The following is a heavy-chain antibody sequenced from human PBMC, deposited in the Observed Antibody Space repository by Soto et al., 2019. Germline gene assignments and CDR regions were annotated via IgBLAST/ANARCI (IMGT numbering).Heavy chain of an antibody. J-gene: IGHJ6*02. CDR3: ARLQGYCIDSRCPGHYALDV. V-gene: IGHV4-59*08. CDR2: IYFRGTT. Sequence: SDTLSLTCTVPGGSIRSYYWSWIRQPPGKGLEWIGYIYFRGTTNYNPSLKSRVTMSADTTKNQFSLKLNSVTAADTAVYYCARLQGYCIDSRCPGHYALDVWGQGTTVTVSS. D-gene: IGHD2-15*01. CDR1: GGSIRSYY.